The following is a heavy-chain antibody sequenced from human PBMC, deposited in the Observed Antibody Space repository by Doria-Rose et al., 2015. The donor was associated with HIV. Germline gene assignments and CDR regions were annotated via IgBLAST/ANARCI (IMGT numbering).Heavy chain of an antibody. Sequence: QVQLQESGPGLGKPSETLSLTCSGSGGSISHYYWSWIRQPPGKGLEYIGDIFYTGSTNYSPSLKSRVSISIDTSKNKFSLRLSSVTAADTAVYYCARVLSGTYDYWGQGALVTVSS. J-gene: IGHJ4*02. CDR2: IFYTGST. D-gene: IGHD1-26*01. CDR1: GGSISHYY. CDR3: ARVLSGTYDY. V-gene: IGHV4-59*01.